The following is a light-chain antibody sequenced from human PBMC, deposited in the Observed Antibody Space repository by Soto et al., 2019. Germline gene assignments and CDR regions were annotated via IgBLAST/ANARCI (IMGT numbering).Light chain of an antibody. Sequence: ELVLTQSPGTLSLSPGERATLSCRASQSVSSSYVAWYQQKPGQAPRLLIYEASIRAIVIPDRFSGSGSGTDFTLTISRLEPEDFAVYHGQQYGSSPPTFGQGSKVEIK. CDR1: QSVSSSY. CDR3: QQYGSSPPT. J-gene: IGKJ1*01. CDR2: EAS. V-gene: IGKV3-20*01.